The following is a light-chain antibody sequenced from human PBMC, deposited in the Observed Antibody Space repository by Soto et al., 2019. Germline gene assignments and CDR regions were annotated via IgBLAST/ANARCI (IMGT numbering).Light chain of an antibody. CDR3: MIWHSSAWV. Sequence: QPVLTQPSSLSASPGASASLTCTLRSGINVGSYRIYWYQQKPGSPPQYLLRYKSDSDKQQGSGVPSRFSGSKDASANAGILLISGLQSEDEADYYCMIWHSSAWVFGGGTQLNVL. CDR2: YKSDSDK. J-gene: IGLJ3*02. V-gene: IGLV5-45*03. CDR1: SGINVGSYR.